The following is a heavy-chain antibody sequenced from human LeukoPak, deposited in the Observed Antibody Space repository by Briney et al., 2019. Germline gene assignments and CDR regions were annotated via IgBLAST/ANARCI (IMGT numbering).Heavy chain of an antibody. Sequence: SETLSLTCTVSGGSISSSSYYWGWIRQTPGKGLEWIGSIYYSGSTYYNPSLKSRVTISVDTSKNQFSLKLSSVTAADTAVYYCARLPLAVAGNYYFDYWGQGTLVTVSS. V-gene: IGHV4-39*01. D-gene: IGHD6-19*01. J-gene: IGHJ4*02. CDR2: IYYSGST. CDR3: ARLPLAVAGNYYFDY. CDR1: GGSISSSSYY.